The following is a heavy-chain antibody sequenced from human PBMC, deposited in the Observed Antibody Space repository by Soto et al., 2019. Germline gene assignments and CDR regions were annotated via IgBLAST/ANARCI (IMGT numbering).Heavy chain of an antibody. D-gene: IGHD3-22*01. CDR3: AKDEYYDISGYSPGDAFDI. CDR2: ISGSGGST. Sequence: EVQLLESGGGLVQPGGFLRLSCAASGFTFSSYAMSWVRQAPGKGLEWVSAISGSGGSTYYADSVKCRFTISRDNSKNTLYLQRNSVRAEDTGGYYGAKDEYYDISGYSPGDAFDIWGQGTMVTVSS. J-gene: IGHJ3*02. V-gene: IGHV3-23*01. CDR1: GFTFSSYA.